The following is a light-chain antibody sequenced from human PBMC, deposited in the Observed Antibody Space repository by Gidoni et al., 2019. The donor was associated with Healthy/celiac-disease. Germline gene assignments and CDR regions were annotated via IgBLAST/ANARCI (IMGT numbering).Light chain of an antibody. CDR1: QSVSSY. J-gene: IGKJ5*01. CDR2: DAS. V-gene: IGKV3-11*01. CDR3: QQRSNWPPIT. Sequence: EIVLTQSPATLSLSPGERATLSCRASQSVSSYLAWYQQKPGQAPRLLIYDASNRATGIPARFSGSGSGTDFTLTISSLEPEDCAGYYCQQRSNWPPITFXXXTRLEIK.